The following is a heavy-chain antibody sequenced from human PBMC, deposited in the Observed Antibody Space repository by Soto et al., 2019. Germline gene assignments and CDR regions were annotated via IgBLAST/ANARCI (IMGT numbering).Heavy chain of an antibody. J-gene: IGHJ6*03. V-gene: IGHV4-39*01. D-gene: IGHD2-21*02. CDR1: AASISSSSYY. CDR2: IYYRGNT. Sequence: NPSETLSLTCIVSAASISSSSYYWGWIRQPPGKGLEWIGNIYYRGNTYYNPSLKSRVTISVDTSKNQFSLKLSSVTAADTAVYYCARVVTTRYYYYYMDVWGKGTTVTVSS. CDR3: ARVVTTRYYYYYMDV.